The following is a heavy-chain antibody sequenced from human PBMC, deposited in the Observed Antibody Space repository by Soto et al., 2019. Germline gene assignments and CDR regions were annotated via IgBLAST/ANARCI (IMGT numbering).Heavy chain of an antibody. CDR2: IYSGGST. Sequence: PGGSLRLSCVASGCTVSSNYMSWVRQAPGKGLEWVSIIYSGGSTYYADSVKGRFTISRDNSKNTVYLQMDSLRVEDMAVYYCARGQNYYDSSGYFFEYWGQGALVTVSS. CDR3: ARGQNYYDSSGYFFEY. J-gene: IGHJ4*02. D-gene: IGHD3-22*01. CDR1: GCTVSSNY. V-gene: IGHV3-53*01.